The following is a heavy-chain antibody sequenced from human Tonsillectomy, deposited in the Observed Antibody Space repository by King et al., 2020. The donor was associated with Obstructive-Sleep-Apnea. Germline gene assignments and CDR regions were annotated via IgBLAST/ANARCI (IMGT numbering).Heavy chain of an antibody. Sequence: VQLVESGGRVVQPGRSLRLSCAASGLTFSSYGMHWVRQDPGKGLEWVAVISYDGSNKYYADSVKGRFTISRDNSKNTLYLQMNSLRAEDTAVYYCAKDRGTTWYYYYDMDVWGQGTTVTVSS. D-gene: IGHD1-7*01. J-gene: IGHJ6*02. CDR3: AKDRGTTWYYYYDMDV. CDR1: GLTFSSYG. V-gene: IGHV3-30*18. CDR2: ISYDGSNK.